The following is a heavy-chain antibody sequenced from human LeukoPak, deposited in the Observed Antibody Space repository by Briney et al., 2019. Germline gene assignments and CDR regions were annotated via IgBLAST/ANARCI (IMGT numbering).Heavy chain of an antibody. CDR1: GYTFTSYA. CDR3: ARGVGTGYWYFDL. D-gene: IGHD1-26*01. J-gene: IGHJ2*01. Sequence: ASVKVSCKASGYTFTSYAMHWVRQAPGQRLEWMGWINAGNGNTKYSQKFQGRVTITRDTSASTAYMELSSLRSDDTAVYYCARGVGTGYWYFDLWGRGTLVTVSS. CDR2: INAGNGNT. V-gene: IGHV1-3*01.